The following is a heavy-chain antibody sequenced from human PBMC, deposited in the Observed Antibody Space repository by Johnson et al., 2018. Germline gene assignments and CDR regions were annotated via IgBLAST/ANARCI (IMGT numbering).Heavy chain of an antibody. CDR3: AKSQTAMALVRAAFDI. J-gene: IGHJ3*02. V-gene: IGHV3-9*01. Sequence: QLVESGGGLVQPGRSLRLSCAASGFTFDDYAMHWVRQAPGKGLEWVSGISWNSGSIGYADSVKGRFTISRDNDKKSLYLQMNSLRAEDTALYYCAKSQTAMALVRAAFDIWGQGTMVTVSS. CDR2: ISWNSGSI. CDR1: GFTFDDYA. D-gene: IGHD5-18*01.